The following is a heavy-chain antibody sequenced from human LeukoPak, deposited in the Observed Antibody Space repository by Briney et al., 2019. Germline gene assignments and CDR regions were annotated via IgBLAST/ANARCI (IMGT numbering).Heavy chain of an antibody. CDR1: GFTLSSYS. CDR3: VKSSTNYGGWFDP. CDR2: ISSSSIYI. J-gene: IGHJ5*02. D-gene: IGHD4/OR15-4a*01. V-gene: IGHV3-21*01. Sequence: GGSLRLSCAASGFTLSSYSMNWVRQAPGKGLEWVSSISSSSIYIYYADSVKGRFTVSRDNAKNSLYLQMNSLRAEDTAVYYCVKSSTNYGGWFDPWGQGTLVTVSS.